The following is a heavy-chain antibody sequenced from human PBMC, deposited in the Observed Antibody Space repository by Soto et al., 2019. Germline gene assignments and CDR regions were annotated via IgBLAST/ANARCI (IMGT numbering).Heavy chain of an antibody. CDR1: GFTFSNYA. J-gene: IGHJ4*02. Sequence: EVQLLESGGDSVQPGGSLRLSCAASGFTFSNYAMSWVRQAPGKGLEWISAISVSGVNTYYAASVKGRFTISRDNSKNTLYLQMNSLRVEDTALYYCAKTTVTTREVDYWGQGTLVTVSS. CDR3: AKTTVTTREVDY. V-gene: IGHV3-23*01. CDR2: ISVSGVNT. D-gene: IGHD4-17*01.